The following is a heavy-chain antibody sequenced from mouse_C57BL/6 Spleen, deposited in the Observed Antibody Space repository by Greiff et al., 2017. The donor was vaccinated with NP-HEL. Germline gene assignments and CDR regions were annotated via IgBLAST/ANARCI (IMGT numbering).Heavy chain of an antibody. CDR3: ARLSHYYGSSLYWYFDV. V-gene: IGHV5-9*01. J-gene: IGHJ1*03. CDR2: ISGGGGNT. D-gene: IGHD1-1*01. CDR1: GFTFSSYT. Sequence: EVMLVESGGGLVKPGGSLKLSCAASGFTFSSYTMSWVRQTPEKRLEWVATISGGGGNTYYPDSVKGRVPISRDNAKNTLYLQMSSLRSEDTALYYCARLSHYYGSSLYWYFDVWGTGTTVTVSS.